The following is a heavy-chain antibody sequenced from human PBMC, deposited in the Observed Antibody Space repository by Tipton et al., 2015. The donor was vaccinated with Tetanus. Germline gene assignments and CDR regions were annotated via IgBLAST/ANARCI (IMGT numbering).Heavy chain of an antibody. Sequence: TLSLTCAVYGGSFSVYYWSWIRQPPGKGLEWIGEINHSRNINNNPSLKSRVTISIDTSKNQFSLKLSSVTAADTAVYYCARDDYYDGRGLYYYGLDVWGQGTTVTVSS. V-gene: IGHV4-34*01. D-gene: IGHD3-22*01. CDR1: GGSFSVYY. J-gene: IGHJ6*02. CDR3: ARDDYYDGRGLYYYGLDV. CDR2: INHSRNI.